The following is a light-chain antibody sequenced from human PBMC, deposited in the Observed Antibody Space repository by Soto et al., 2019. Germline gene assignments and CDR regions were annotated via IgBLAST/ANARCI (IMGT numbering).Light chain of an antibody. V-gene: IGKV1-39*01. J-gene: IGKJ2*01. Sequence: DIQMTQSPPSLSASVGDRVTITCRASQSVSTYLNWYQQKPGKAPKLLIYAASSLQSGVPSRFSGSGSGTDFTLTVSSLQPEDFATYYCQRSYDTPYTFGQGTKLEI. CDR3: QRSYDTPYT. CDR1: QSVSTY. CDR2: AAS.